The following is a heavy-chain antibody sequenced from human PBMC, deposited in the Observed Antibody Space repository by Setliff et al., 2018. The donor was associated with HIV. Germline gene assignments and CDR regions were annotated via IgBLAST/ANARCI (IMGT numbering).Heavy chain of an antibody. CDR1: DYSISSGYF. Sequence: PSETLSLTCTVSDYSISSGYFWGRIRQPPGKGLEWIGTIYHSGRTDYNPSLETRATISVDTSKNQFSLRLTSVTAADTAVYYCARRTYPGSYTPYFDYWGQGTLVTVS. D-gene: IGHD1-1*01. V-gene: IGHV4-38-2*02. CDR3: ARRTYPGSYTPYFDY. CDR2: IYHSGRT. J-gene: IGHJ4*02.